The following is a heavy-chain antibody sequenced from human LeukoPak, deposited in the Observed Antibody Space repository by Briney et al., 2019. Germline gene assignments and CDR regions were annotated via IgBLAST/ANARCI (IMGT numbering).Heavy chain of an antibody. J-gene: IGHJ4*02. CDR3: IRVYDTSGYPDY. V-gene: IGHV3-72*01. CDR2: SRNKANSYTT. D-gene: IGHD3-22*01. Sequence: GGSLRLSCAASGFTFSDHYMDWVRQAPGKGLAWIARSRNKANSYTTEYAASVKGRFTISRDESNNSLYLQMNSLKTEDTALYHCIRVYDTSGYPDYWGQGTLVTVSS. CDR1: GFTFSDHY.